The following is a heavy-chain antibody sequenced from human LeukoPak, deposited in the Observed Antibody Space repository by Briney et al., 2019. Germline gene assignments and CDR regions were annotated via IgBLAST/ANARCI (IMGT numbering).Heavy chain of an antibody. V-gene: IGHV5-51*01. Sequence: GESLKISCKGSGHSFTSYWIGWVRQMPGKGLEWMGIIYPGDSDTSYSPSFQGQVTISADKSISTAYLQWSSLEASDTAMYYCARLAGSGGSCYRCFDYWGQGTLVTVSS. D-gene: IGHD2-15*01. CDR2: IYPGDSDT. CDR3: ARLAGSGGSCYRCFDY. CDR1: GHSFTSYW. J-gene: IGHJ4*02.